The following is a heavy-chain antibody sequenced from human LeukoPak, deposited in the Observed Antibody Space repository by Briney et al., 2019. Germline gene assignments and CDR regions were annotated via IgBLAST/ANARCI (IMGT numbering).Heavy chain of an antibody. Sequence: PSETLSLTCAVYGGSFSGYYWSWIRQPPGKGLEWIGEINHSGSTNYNPSLKSRVTISVDTSKNQFSLKLSSVTAADTAVYYCARGRYSSGWYWGQGTLVTVSS. CDR2: INHSGST. V-gene: IGHV4-34*01. D-gene: IGHD6-19*01. CDR1: GGSFSGYY. J-gene: IGHJ4*02. CDR3: ARGRYSSGWY.